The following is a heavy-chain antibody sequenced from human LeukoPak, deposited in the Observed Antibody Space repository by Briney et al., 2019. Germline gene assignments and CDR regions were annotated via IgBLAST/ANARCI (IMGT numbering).Heavy chain of an antibody. CDR2: IYYSGST. D-gene: IGHD1-26*01. J-gene: IGHJ4*02. V-gene: IGHV4-59*01. CDR3: ARTTYSGYYYFDY. Sequence: SETLSPTWTVAGGSISSYYWSWIRQPPGKGLEWIGYIYYSGSTNYNPSIKSRATISVATSKNQFSLKLSSATAADTAVYYCARTTYSGYYYFDYWGQGTLVTVSS. CDR1: GGSISSYY.